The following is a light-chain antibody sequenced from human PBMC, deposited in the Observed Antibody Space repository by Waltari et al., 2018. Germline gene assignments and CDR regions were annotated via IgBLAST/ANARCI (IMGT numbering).Light chain of an antibody. J-gene: IGLJ3*02. V-gene: IGLV3-19*01. CDR2: GQE. Sequence: SSEVTQDPHVSVALGQTVTITCRGDSFRRYYASWYRQRPGQAPLLVRYGQERPAGIPDLFSGSTSGDTAYLTIAGAQAGDEADYYCLSRDTPSTRVFGGGTRLTVV. CDR1: SFRRYY. CDR3: LSRDTPSTRV.